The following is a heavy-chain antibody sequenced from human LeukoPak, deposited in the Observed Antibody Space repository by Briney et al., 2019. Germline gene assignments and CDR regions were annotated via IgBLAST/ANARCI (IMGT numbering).Heavy chain of an antibody. CDR1: GGSISSYY. D-gene: IGHD2-15*01. Sequence: SETLSLTCTVSGGSISSYYWSWIRQPPGKGLEWIGYIYYSGSTNYNPSLKSRVTISVDTSKNQFSLKLSSVTAADTVVYYCARVGVAADDNWFDPWDQGTLVTVSS. J-gene: IGHJ5*02. CDR2: IYYSGST. V-gene: IGHV4-59*01. CDR3: ARVGVAADDNWFDP.